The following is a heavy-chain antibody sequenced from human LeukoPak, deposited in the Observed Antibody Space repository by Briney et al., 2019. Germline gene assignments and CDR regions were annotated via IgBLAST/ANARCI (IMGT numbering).Heavy chain of an antibody. D-gene: IGHD4-11*01. CDR1: GGTFSSYA. Sequence: EASVKVSCKASGGTFSSYAISWVRQAPGQGLERMGGIIPIFGTANYAQKFQGRVTITADKSTSTAYMELSSLRSEDTAVYYCAREITGLQVDAFDIWGQGTMVTVSS. J-gene: IGHJ3*02. V-gene: IGHV1-69*06. CDR2: IIPIFGTA. CDR3: AREITGLQVDAFDI.